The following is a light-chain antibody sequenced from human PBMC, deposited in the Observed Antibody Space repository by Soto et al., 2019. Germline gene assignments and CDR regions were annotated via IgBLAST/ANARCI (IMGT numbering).Light chain of an antibody. CDR2: AAS. J-gene: IGKJ1*01. V-gene: IGKV1-39*01. CDR3: QQSFSTLWT. Sequence: DIRMTQSPPSLSASIGDRVTITCRASQSISNYLNWYQQKPGKAPKLLIYAASSLQSGVPSRFSGSGSGTDFTLTISGLQPGDFATYYCQQSFSTLWTFGQGTKVDI. CDR1: QSISNY.